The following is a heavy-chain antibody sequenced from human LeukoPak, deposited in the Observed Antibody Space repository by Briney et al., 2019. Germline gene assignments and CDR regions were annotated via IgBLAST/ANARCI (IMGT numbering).Heavy chain of an antibody. CDR2: INPNSGGT. Sequence: ASVKVSCKASGYTFTGYYMHWVRQAPGQGLEWMGWINPNSGGTNYAQKFQGRVTMTRDTSISTAYMELSRLRSDDTAVYYCAREGYGDYEDDAFDIWGQGTMVTVSS. V-gene: IGHV1-2*02. CDR3: AREGYGDYEDDAFDI. CDR1: GYTFTGYY. J-gene: IGHJ3*02. D-gene: IGHD4-17*01.